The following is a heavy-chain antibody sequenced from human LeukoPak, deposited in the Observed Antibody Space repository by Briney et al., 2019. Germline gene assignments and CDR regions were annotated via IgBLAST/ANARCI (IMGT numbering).Heavy chain of an antibody. CDR1: GFSFSSYG. CDR2: IRSNTYGGST. V-gene: IGHV3-49*04. CDR3: ARVSRGGITASWFDP. Sequence: GGSLRLSCAASGFSFSSYGISWVRQAPGKGLQWVTSIRSNTYGGSTEYVPSVKGRFTISRDDSNSIAFLQMNSLKAEDTAIYYCARVSRGGITASWFDPWGQGTLVTVSS. J-gene: IGHJ5*02. D-gene: IGHD6-13*01.